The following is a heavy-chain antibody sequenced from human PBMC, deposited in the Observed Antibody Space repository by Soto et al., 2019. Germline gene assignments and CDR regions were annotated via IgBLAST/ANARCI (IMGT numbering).Heavy chain of an antibody. CDR1: GFTFSSYS. J-gene: IGHJ4*02. CDR2: ISSSSSTI. V-gene: IGHV3-48*01. Sequence: EVQLVESGGGLVQPGGSLRLSCAASGFTFSSYSMNWVRQAPGKGLEWVSYISSSSSTIYYADSVKGRFTISRDNAKNSLYLQMNSLRAEDTAVYYCVRDSYSSGWYAGGDYWGQGTLVTVSS. D-gene: IGHD6-19*01. CDR3: VRDSYSSGWYAGGDY.